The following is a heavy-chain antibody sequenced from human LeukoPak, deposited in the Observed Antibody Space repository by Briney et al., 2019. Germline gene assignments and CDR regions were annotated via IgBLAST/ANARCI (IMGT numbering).Heavy chain of an antibody. J-gene: IGHJ6*03. Sequence: GGSLRLSCAASGFTFSSYAMHWVRQAPGKGLEWVAVISYDGSNKYYADSVKGRFTISRDNSKNTLYLQMNSLRAEDTAVYYCARDPSGRPPYYYYYMDVWGKGTTVTVPS. CDR3: ARDPSGRPPYYYYYMDV. CDR1: GFTFSSYA. V-gene: IGHV3-30-3*01. D-gene: IGHD6-25*01. CDR2: ISYDGSNK.